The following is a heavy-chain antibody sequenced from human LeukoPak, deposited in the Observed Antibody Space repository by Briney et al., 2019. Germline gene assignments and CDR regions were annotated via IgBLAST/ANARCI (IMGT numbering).Heavy chain of an antibody. CDR1: GYTFTSYG. CDR3: VRNYYGRSGDAFDI. Sequence: GASVKVSCKASGYTFTSYGISWVRQAPGQGLEWMGWISAYNGNTNYAQKLQGRVTMTTDTSTSTAYMELRSLRSDDTAVYYCVRNYYGRSGDAFDIWGQGTMVTVSS. J-gene: IGHJ3*02. D-gene: IGHD3-22*01. CDR2: ISAYNGNT. V-gene: IGHV1-18*01.